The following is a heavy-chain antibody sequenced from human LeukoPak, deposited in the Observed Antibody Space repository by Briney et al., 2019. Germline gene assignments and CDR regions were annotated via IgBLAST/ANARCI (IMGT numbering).Heavy chain of an antibody. CDR3: ARAPPYSSAPWGYYGMDV. J-gene: IGHJ6*02. CDR1: GFTFSSYD. V-gene: IGHV3-13*01. CDR2: IGIAGDT. Sequence: PGGSLRLSCAASGFTFSSYDMHWVRQTTGKGLEWVSSIGIAGDTYYPGSVKGRFTISRENAKNSLYLQMNSLRAGDTAVYYCARAPPYSSAPWGYYGMDVWGQGTTVTVSS. D-gene: IGHD6-25*01.